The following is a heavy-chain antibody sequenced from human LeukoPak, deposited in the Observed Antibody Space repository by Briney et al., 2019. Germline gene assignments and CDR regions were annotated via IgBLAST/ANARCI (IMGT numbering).Heavy chain of an antibody. D-gene: IGHD3-22*01. V-gene: IGHV3-23*01. Sequence: PGGSLRLSCAASGFPFNKYAMSWVRQAPGKGLEWVSSISAATGTTYYAGSVRGRFSISRDNSQNTLYLQMNSLRAEDTAVCYCVKRAEDSSGYYLYYFDYWGQGTLVTVSS. CDR3: VKRAEDSSGYYLYYFDY. CDR2: ISAATGTT. J-gene: IGHJ4*02. CDR1: GFPFNKYA.